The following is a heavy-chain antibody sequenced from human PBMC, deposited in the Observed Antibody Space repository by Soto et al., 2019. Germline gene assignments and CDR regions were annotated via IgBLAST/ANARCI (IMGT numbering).Heavy chain of an antibody. J-gene: IGHJ4*02. CDR3: ARVPVPDY. CDR2: IYSGGST. Sequence: VQSGGSLRLSCGASGFAVSSNYMGWVRQTPGKGLEWVSVIYSGGSTYYAASVKGRFTITRDNSKNTLYLQMNSLRAEDTAVYYCARVPVPDYWGQGTLVTVSS. V-gene: IGHV3-66*01. CDR1: GFAVSSNY. D-gene: IGHD2-2*01.